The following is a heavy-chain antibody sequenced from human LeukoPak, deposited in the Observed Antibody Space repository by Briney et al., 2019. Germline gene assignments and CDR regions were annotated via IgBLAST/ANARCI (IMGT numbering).Heavy chain of an antibody. CDR1: GGSVSNYY. V-gene: IGHV4-4*08. CDR3: AKEIHESSGRYSYFHS. D-gene: IGHD3-22*01. CDR2: VYYTGST. Sequence: SETLSLTCSVSGGSVSNYYWSWIRQPPGKGLEWIGYVYYTGSTNYNPPLKSRVTMFEDKSKNQFSLRLYSVTVADTAVYYCAKEIHESSGRYSYFHSWGQGTLVTVSS. J-gene: IGHJ4*02.